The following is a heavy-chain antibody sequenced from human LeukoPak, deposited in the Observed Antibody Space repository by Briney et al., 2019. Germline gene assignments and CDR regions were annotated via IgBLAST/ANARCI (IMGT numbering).Heavy chain of an antibody. CDR1: GFTFSSYA. J-gene: IGHJ5*02. V-gene: IGHV3-30*04. D-gene: IGHD3-9*01. CDR2: ISYDGSNK. CDR3: ARGGNTYYDMPDNWFDP. Sequence: GGSLRLSCAASGFTFSSYAMHWVRQAPGKGLEWVAVISYDGSNKYYADSVKGRLTISRDNSKNTLYLQMNSLRAEDTAVYYCARGGNTYYDMPDNWFDPWGQGTLVTVSS.